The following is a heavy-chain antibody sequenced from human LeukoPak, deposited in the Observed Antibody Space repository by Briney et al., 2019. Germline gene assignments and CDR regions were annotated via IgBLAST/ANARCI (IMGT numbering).Heavy chain of an antibody. CDR2: IYYSGST. D-gene: IGHD6-19*01. J-gene: IGHJ5*02. CDR1: GGSISSGDYY. CDR3: ARVLRIAVAGTPPRFNWFDP. V-gene: IGHV4-30-4*08. Sequence: SETLSLTCTVSGGSISSGDYYWGWIRQPPGKGLEWIGYIYYSGSTYYNPSLKSRVTISVDTSKNQFSLKLSSVTAADTAVYYCARVLRIAVAGTPPRFNWFDPWGQGTLVTVSS.